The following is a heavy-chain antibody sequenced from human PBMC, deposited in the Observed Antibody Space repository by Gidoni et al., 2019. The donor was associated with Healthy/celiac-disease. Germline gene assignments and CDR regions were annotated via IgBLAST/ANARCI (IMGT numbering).Heavy chain of an antibody. D-gene: IGHD1-26*01. J-gene: IGHJ3*02. V-gene: IGHV1-69*01. Sequence: QVQLVQSGAEVKKPGSSVTVSCKASGGTFSSYACSWLRQAPGQGLEWMGGIIPIFGTANYAQKFQGRVTITADESTSTAYMELSSLRSEDTAVYYCARDTVGATRGAFDIWGQGTMVTVSS. CDR1: GGTFSSYA. CDR2: IIPIFGTA. CDR3: ARDTVGATRGAFDI.